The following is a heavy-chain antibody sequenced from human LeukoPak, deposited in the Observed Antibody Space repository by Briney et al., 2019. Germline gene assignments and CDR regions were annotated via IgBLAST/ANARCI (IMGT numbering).Heavy chain of an antibody. V-gene: IGHV3-7*01. Sequence: GGSLRLSCAASGFTFSSQWMSWVRQAPGKGLEWVAIVNQGGTQNYYVDSVKGRFTISRDNAENSLYLQMNSLRAEDTAFYYCARSGYSSSWYMFWGQGSLVPVSS. D-gene: IGHD6-13*01. CDR1: GFTFSSQW. CDR2: VNQGGTQN. CDR3: ARSGYSSSWYMF. J-gene: IGHJ4*02.